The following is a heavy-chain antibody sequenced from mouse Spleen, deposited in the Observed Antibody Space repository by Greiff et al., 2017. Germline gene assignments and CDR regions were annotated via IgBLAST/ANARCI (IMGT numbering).Heavy chain of an antibody. CDR2: IDPSDSYT. J-gene: IGHJ2*01. CDR1: GYTFTSYW. Sequence: QVQLQQPGAELVMPGASVKLSCKASGYTFTSYWMHWVKQRPGQGLEWIGEIDPSDSYTNYNQKFKGKATLTVDKSSSTAYMQLSSLTSEDSAVYYCARKLEYYFDYWGQGTTLTVSS. V-gene: IGHV1-69*01. CDR3: ARKLEYYFDY. D-gene: IGHD4-1*01.